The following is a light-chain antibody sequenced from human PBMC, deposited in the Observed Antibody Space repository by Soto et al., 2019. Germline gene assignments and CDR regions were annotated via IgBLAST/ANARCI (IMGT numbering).Light chain of an antibody. J-gene: IGKJ4*02. V-gene: IGKV3-20*01. CDR2: RAS. CDR1: QSVTGSY. Sequence: EIVLTQSPGTLSLSPGQRATLSCRASQSVTGSYLAWYQQKPGQAPKSLIYRASSRATGIPDRFSGSGSGIDDAVLINRLEPEDFAVYYCHQYGSAPLTFGGGTKVEI. CDR3: HQYGSAPLT.